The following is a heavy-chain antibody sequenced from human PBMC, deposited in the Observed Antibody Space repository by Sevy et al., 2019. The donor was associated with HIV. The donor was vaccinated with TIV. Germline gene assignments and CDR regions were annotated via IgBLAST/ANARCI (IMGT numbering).Heavy chain of an antibody. V-gene: IGHV1-24*01. D-gene: IGHD3-22*01. CDR3: ATTKDYYDSSGCPFDY. CDR2: FDPEDGET. CDR1: GYTLTELS. J-gene: IGHJ4*02. Sequence: ASVKVSCKVSGYTLTELSMHWVRQAPGKGLEWMGSFDPEDGETIYAQKFQGRVTMTGDTSADTADMELSSLRSEDTAVYFCATTKDYYDSSGCPFDYWGQGTLVTVSS.